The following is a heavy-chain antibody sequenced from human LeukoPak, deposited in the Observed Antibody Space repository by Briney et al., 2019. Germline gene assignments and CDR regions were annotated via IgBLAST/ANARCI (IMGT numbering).Heavy chain of an antibody. V-gene: IGHV3-11*04. D-gene: IGHD6-6*01. CDR1: GSTFSDYY. Sequence: PGGSLRLSCAASGSTFSDYYMSWIRQAPGKGLEWVSYISNTGSTIYYADSVKGRFTISRDNAKNSLFLQMNSLSAEDTAVYYCARQGIAARRTFDYWGQGTLVTVSS. J-gene: IGHJ4*02. CDR3: ARQGIAARRTFDY. CDR2: ISNTGSTI.